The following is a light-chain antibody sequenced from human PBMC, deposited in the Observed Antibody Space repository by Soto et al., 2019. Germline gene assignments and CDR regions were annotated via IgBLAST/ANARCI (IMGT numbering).Light chain of an antibody. CDR2: ATS. Sequence: DIQMTQSPSSLSASVGDRVTITCRASQGIGNDLGWYQQKPGRAPNRLIYATSTLQSGVPSRFSGRGSATEFTLTISSLQPEDFATYYCLQHSSYPRTFGQGTKVEIK. J-gene: IGKJ1*01. CDR3: LQHSSYPRT. V-gene: IGKV1-17*01. CDR1: QGIGND.